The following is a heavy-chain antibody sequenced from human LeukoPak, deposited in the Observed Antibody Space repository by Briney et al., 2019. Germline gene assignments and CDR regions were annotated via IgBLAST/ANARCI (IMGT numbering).Heavy chain of an antibody. V-gene: IGHV3-20*04. CDR3: ARDVRFGELGDY. CDR1: GFTFDDYG. D-gene: IGHD3-10*01. CDR2: INWNGGST. Sequence: PGGSLRLSCAASGFTFDDYGMSWVRQAPGKGLEWVSGINWNGGSTGYADSVKGRFTISRDNAKNSLYPQMNSLRAEDTAVYYCARDVRFGELGDYWGQGTLVTVSS. J-gene: IGHJ4*02.